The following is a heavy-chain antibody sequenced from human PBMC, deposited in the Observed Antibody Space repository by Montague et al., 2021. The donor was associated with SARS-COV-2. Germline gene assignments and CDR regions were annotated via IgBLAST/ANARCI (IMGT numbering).Heavy chain of an antibody. J-gene: IGHJ5*02. D-gene: IGHD1-26*01. CDR2: IYTSGST. CDR3: ARAGEIVGATIIPHWFDP. Sequence: TLSLTCTVSGGSISSGSYYWSWIRQPAGKGLEWIGRIYTSGSTNYNPSLKSRVTISVDTSKNQFSLKLSSVTAADTAVYYCARAGEIVGATIIPHWFDPWGQGTLVTVSS. V-gene: IGHV4-61*02. CDR1: GGSISSGSYY.